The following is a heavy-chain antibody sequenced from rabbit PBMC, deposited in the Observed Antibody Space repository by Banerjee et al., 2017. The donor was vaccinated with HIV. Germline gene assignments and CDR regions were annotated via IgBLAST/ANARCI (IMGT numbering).Heavy chain of an antibody. CDR1: GFTLSNNY. J-gene: IGHJ3*01. CDR2: FDNVDVST. Sequence: EESGGDLVKPGASLTLTCKASGFTLSNNYWIYWVRQAPGKRPEWIACFDNVDVSTYYASWVNGRFTVSRSTSLDMLTLQMTSLTAADTATYFCARVYDDYGDLDLWGQGTLVTVS. D-gene: IGHD2-1*01. V-gene: IGHV1S47*01. CDR3: ARVYDDYGDLDL.